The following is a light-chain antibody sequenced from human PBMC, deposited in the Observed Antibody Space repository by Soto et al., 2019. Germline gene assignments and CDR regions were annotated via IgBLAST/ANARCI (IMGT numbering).Light chain of an antibody. CDR1: QSVSSN. CDR2: GAS. Sequence: EIVLTQSPATLSLSPGERATLSCRASQSVSSNLAWYQQKPGQAPRLLIYGASTRATGIPARFSGSGSGTDFTLIISRLEPEDFAVYYCQHYVSPPITFGQGTRLEI. V-gene: IGKV3-20*01. J-gene: IGKJ5*01. CDR3: QHYVSPPIT.